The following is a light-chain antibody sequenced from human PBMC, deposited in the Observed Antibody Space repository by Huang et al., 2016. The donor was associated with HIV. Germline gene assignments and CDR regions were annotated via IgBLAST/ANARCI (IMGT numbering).Light chain of an antibody. CDR3: HQYNNWLLS. CDR1: RSGSTN. Sequence: EIVMTQSPATLSVSPGERVTLSCRANRSGSTNLAWYQQRPGQAPRPLIYGSSTRAPGIPALFSGSGSGTDFSLTISSLQSEDFALYYCHQYNNWLLSFGGGTRVDI. V-gene: IGKV3-15*01. CDR2: GSS. J-gene: IGKJ4*01.